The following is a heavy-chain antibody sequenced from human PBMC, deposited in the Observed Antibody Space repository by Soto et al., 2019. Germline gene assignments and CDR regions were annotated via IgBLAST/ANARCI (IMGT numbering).Heavy chain of an antibody. V-gene: IGHV4-34*01. CDR3: ARGGGELAFDY. CDR1: GGSFSGYY. D-gene: IGHD3-10*01. J-gene: IGHJ4*02. Sequence: QVQLQQWGAGLLKPSETLSLTCAVYGGSFSGYYWSWIRQPPGKGLEWIGEINHSGSTNYNPSLKSRVTISVDTSKNQFSLKLSSVTAADTAVYYGARGGGELAFDYWGQGTLVTVSS. CDR2: INHSGST.